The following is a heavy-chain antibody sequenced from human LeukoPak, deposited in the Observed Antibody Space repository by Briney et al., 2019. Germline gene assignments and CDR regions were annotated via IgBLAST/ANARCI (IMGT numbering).Heavy chain of an antibody. CDR1: GFTFSSYE. CDR3: ARGADSSGYYYFDY. J-gene: IGHJ4*02. D-gene: IGHD3-22*01. Sequence: GGSLRLSCAASGFTFSSYEMNWVRQAPGKGLEWVSYISSSGSTIYYADSVKGRFTISRDNAKNSLYLQMNSLRAEDTALYYCARGADSSGYYYFDYWGQGTWSPSPQ. CDR2: ISSSGSTI. V-gene: IGHV3-48*03.